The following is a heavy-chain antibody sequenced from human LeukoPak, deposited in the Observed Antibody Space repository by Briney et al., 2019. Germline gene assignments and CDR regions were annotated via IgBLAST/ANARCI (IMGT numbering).Heavy chain of an antibody. Sequence: GESLQISCKGSGYSFTSYWIGWVRQMPGKGLEWMGLIYPGDSDTRYSPSFQGQVTMSADKSISTVYLQWSSLKASDTAMYYCARGYCSGGRCYTFDYWGQGTLVTVSS. CDR2: IYPGDSDT. V-gene: IGHV5-51*01. CDR1: GYSFTSYW. D-gene: IGHD2-15*01. J-gene: IGHJ4*02. CDR3: ARGYCSGGRCYTFDY.